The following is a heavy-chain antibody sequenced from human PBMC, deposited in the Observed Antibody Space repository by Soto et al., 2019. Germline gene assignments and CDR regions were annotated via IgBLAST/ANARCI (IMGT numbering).Heavy chain of an antibody. D-gene: IGHD6-19*01. CDR2: ISADNGDT. CDR3: TRDRGGATPVAGNTHYYYYMDV. CDR1: GYSVTNYG. J-gene: IGHJ6*03. Sequence: QDRLVPSGGEVKKPGASVKVSCKASGYSVTNYGITWVRQDPGPGFEWMGWISADNGDTNYAQKLQGRVTIATDASTSTAYFAVRSLRADDTAVYYGTRDRGGATPVAGNTHYYYYMDVWGKGTTVTVSS. V-gene: IGHV1-18*01.